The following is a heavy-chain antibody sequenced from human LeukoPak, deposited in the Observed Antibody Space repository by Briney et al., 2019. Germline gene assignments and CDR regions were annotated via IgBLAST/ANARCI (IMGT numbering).Heavy chain of an antibody. CDR2: INYSENT. CDR1: GASISSADYY. CDR3: ARWTIFEVA. J-gene: IGHJ5*02. D-gene: IGHD3-3*01. V-gene: IGHV4-30-4*08. Sequence: SETLSLTCTVSGASISSADYYWSWIRQPPGKGLEWIGYINYSENTYYNPSLKSRLTISVHTSKNQFSLKLTSAAAADTAVYYCARWTIFEVAWGQGTLVTVSS.